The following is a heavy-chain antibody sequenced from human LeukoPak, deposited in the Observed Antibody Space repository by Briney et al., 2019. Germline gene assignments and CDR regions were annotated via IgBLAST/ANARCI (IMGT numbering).Heavy chain of an antibody. V-gene: IGHV3-7*01. CDR1: GFSLSSYW. J-gene: IGHJ5*02. Sequence: QPGGSLRLSCAASGFSLSSYWMSWVRQAPGKGLEWVANIKRDGSEENYVDSVKGRFTVSRDNAKNSLYLQMSSLRVEDTAVYYCAREVEAALDPWGQGTLVTVSS. D-gene: IGHD5-24*01. CDR3: AREVEAALDP. CDR2: IKRDGSEE.